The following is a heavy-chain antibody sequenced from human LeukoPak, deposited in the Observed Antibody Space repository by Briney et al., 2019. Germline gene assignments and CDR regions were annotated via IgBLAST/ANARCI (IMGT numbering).Heavy chain of an antibody. Sequence: PSETLSLTCTVSGGSVRRGNYYWTWIRQPAGSGLEWIGRIYTSGTTDYNPSLRTRVTISVDASRNQFSLNLSSVTAADTAVYYCARGGGRATVTTKAYHADYWGQGTLVTVSS. D-gene: IGHD4-17*01. J-gene: IGHJ4*02. CDR1: GGSVRRGNYY. CDR2: IYTSGTT. CDR3: ARGGGRATVTTKAYHADY. V-gene: IGHV4-61*02.